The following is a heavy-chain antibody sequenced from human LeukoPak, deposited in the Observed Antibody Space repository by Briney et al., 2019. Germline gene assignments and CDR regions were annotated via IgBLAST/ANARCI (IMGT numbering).Heavy chain of an antibody. J-gene: IGHJ3*02. CDR3: AKGPLEWLLLGAFDI. Sequence: PGGSLRLSCAASGFTFSSYAMSWVRQATGKGLEWVSAISGSGGSTYYADSVKGRFTISRDNSKNTLYLQMNSLRAEDTAVYYCAKGPLEWLLLGAFDIWGQGTMVTVSS. CDR1: GFTFSSYA. CDR2: ISGSGGST. D-gene: IGHD3-3*01. V-gene: IGHV3-23*01.